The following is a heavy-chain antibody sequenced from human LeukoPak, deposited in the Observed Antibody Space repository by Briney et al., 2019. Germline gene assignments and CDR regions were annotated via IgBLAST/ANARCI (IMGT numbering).Heavy chain of an antibody. CDR2: ISYDESNK. V-gene: IGHV3-30*03. CDR1: RFTFSRYG. CDR3: ARDGPHFIAVAGNGARLYYYYYMDV. D-gene: IGHD6-19*01. J-gene: IGHJ6*03. Sequence: GGSLRLSCAASRFTFSRYGMHWVRQAPGKGLEWVAVISYDESNKYYADSVKGRFTISRDNAKNSLYLQMNSLRAEDTAVYYCARDGPHFIAVAGNGARLYYYYYMDVWGKGTTVTVSS.